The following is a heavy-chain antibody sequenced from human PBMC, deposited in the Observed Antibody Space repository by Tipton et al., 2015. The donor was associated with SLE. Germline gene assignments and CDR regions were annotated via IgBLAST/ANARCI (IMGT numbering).Heavy chain of an antibody. J-gene: IGHJ5*02. CDR1: GGSISSYY. CDR3: GVSGWYSSWVDP. D-gene: IGHD6-19*01. Sequence: TLSLTCTVSGGSISSYYWGWIRQPPGKGLEWIGSIYYSGSNYYNPSLKSRVTISVDTSKNQFSLKLSSVTAADTAVYYCGVSGWYSSWVDPWGQGTLVTVSS. V-gene: IGHV4-39*07. CDR2: IYYSGSN.